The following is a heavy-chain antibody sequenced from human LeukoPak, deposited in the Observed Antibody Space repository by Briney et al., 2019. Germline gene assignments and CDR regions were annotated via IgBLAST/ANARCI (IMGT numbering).Heavy chain of an antibody. J-gene: IGHJ4*02. Sequence: SETLSLTCTVSGGSISSGSYYWSWIRQPAGKGLEWIGRIYTSGSTNYNPSLKSRVTISVDTSKNQFSLKLSSVTAADTAVYYCARVPTWIGHFDYWGQGTLVTVSS. D-gene: IGHD5-12*01. CDR2: IYTSGST. V-gene: IGHV4-61*02. CDR1: GGSISSGSYY. CDR3: ARVPTWIGHFDY.